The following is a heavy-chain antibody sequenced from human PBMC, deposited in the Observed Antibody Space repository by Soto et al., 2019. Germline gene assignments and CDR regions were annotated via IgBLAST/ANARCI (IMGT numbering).Heavy chain of an antibody. D-gene: IGHD3-10*01. CDR2: INAGNGNT. Sequence: ASVKVSCKASGYTFSSYAMHWVRQAPGQWLEWMGWINAGNGNTKYSQKFQGRVTVSRDTSASTAYMELSSLRSEDTAVYYCARGGPPIDYWGQGTLVTVSS. CDR1: GYTFSSYA. J-gene: IGHJ4*02. V-gene: IGHV1-3*01. CDR3: ARGGPPIDY.